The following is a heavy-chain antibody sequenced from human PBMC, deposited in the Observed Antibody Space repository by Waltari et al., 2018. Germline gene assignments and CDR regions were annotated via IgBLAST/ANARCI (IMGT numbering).Heavy chain of an antibody. Sequence: SGVRHPPGNGLEWIWYTYFSGSTNYNPGLKSRDILSVDTAKTQFSLKLSSVTAADTAVYYCARLSSGYSSRSGGDYWGPGTLVTASS. V-gene: IGHV4-59*08. CDR3: ARLSSGYSSRSGGDY. J-gene: IGHJ4*02. D-gene: IGHD6-19*01. CDR2: TYFSGST.